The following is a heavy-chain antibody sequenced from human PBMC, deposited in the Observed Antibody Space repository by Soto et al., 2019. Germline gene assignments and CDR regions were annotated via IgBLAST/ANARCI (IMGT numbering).Heavy chain of an antibody. CDR2: ISTYNGDT. J-gene: IGHJ6*02. Sequence: QVQLVQSGAEVKKPGASVKVSCKASGYTFTRSGISWVRQAPGQGLGWMGGISTYNGDTNYAQTFQGRVTMTTDTSTSTVHMEVRSLRSDDTAVYYCAREGVAPYYYYGMDVWGQGTPVTVSS. D-gene: IGHD5-12*01. V-gene: IGHV1-18*01. CDR1: GYTFTRSG. CDR3: AREGVAPYYYYGMDV.